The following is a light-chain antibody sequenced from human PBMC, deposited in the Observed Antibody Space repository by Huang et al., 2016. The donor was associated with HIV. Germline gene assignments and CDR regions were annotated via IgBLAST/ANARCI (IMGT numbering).Light chain of an antibody. CDR3: QKYDSAPWT. CDR1: QDISHH. V-gene: IGKV1-27*01. CDR2: AAS. J-gene: IGKJ1*01. Sequence: DIQMTQSPSPLSASVGDRITITCRATQDISHHLAWYQQKPTKVPKLLIYAASTLQSGVPSRFSGSGSGTDFTLTITRLQPEDFGVYYCQKYDSAPWTFGQGTKVEIK.